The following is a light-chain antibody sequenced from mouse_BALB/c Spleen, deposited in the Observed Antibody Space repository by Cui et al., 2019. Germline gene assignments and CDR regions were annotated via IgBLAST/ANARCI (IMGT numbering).Light chain of an antibody. Sequence: QIVLTQSPAIMSASPGEKVTITCSASSSVSYMHWFQQKPGTSPKLRIYSTSNLASGVPARFSGSGSGTSYSLTISRMEAEDAATYYCQQRSSYPPITFGAGTKLELK. V-gene: IGKV4-57*01. J-gene: IGKJ5*01. CDR1: SSVSY. CDR3: QQRSSYPPIT. CDR2: STS.